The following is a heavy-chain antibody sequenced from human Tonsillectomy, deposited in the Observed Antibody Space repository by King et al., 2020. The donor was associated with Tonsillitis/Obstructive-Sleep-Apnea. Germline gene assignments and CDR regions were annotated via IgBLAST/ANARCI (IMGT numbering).Heavy chain of an antibody. Sequence: VQLQQWGAGLLKPSETLSLTCAVYGGSFSGNYWTCIRHPPGKGLDWIGEINQSGGTTYNPSLKGRATISVDTPKSQFSLMLNSVTAADTAVYYCARVGNCSSTGCFDYWGQGTLVTVSS. D-gene: IGHD2-2*03. J-gene: IGHJ4*02. V-gene: IGHV4-34*01. CDR2: INQSGGT. CDR3: ARVGNCSSTGCFDY. CDR1: GGSFSGNY.